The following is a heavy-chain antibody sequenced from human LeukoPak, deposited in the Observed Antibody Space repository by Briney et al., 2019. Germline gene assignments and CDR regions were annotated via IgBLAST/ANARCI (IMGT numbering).Heavy chain of an antibody. J-gene: IGHJ4*02. V-gene: IGHV3-15*01. CDR1: GLTFSNAW. D-gene: IGHD3-22*01. CDR3: YSMIVVGIRVINDY. Sequence: PGGSLRLSCAVSGLTFSNAWMSWVRQAPGKGLEWVGRIKSTTVDATPEYAAPVKGRFTISRDNSKNTLYLQMNSLRAEDTAVYYCYSMIVVGIRVINDYWGQGTLVTVSS. CDR2: IKSTTVDATP.